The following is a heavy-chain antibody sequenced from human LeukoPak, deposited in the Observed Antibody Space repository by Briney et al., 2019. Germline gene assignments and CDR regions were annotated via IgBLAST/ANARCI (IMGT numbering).Heavy chain of an antibody. CDR2: ISGYNGNT. D-gene: IGHD3-10*01. Sequence: APVKVSFTASGYTFTMHGISWVRQAPGQGLEWMGWISGYNGNTNYAQKLQGRVTMTTDTSTNKAYMELMGLTSDETAVYYCARDGSGTYYPAGVGWFDPWGQGTLVTVSS. CDR3: ARDGSGTYYPAGVGWFDP. V-gene: IGHV1-18*01. J-gene: IGHJ5*02. CDR1: GYTFTMHG.